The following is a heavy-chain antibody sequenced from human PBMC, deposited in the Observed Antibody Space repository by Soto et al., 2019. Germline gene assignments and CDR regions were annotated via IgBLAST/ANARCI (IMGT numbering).Heavy chain of an antibody. Sequence: EVQLLESGGGLVQPGGSLRLSCAASGFTFSSYAMSWVRQAPGKGLEWVSAISGSGVSTYYADSVKGRFTISRDNSKNTLYLKMNSLRADDTAVYYCATDGGGYSSNWIDYWGQGTLVTVSS. CDR1: GFTFSSYA. D-gene: IGHD6-13*01. CDR2: ISGSGVST. V-gene: IGHV3-23*01. CDR3: ATDGGGYSSNWIDY. J-gene: IGHJ4*02.